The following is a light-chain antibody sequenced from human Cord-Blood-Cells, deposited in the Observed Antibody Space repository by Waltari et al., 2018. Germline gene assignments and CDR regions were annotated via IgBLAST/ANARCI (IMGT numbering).Light chain of an antibody. CDR2: EGS. CDR3: CSYAGSSTWV. Sequence: QSALTPPASVSGSPGQSITISCTGTSSDVGSYNLVSWYQQHPGKAPKVIIYEGSKRPSGFSNRFACSKSGNTASLTISGLQAEDEADYYCCSYAGSSTWVFGGGTKLTVL. CDR1: SSDVGSYNL. V-gene: IGLV2-23*01. J-gene: IGLJ3*02.